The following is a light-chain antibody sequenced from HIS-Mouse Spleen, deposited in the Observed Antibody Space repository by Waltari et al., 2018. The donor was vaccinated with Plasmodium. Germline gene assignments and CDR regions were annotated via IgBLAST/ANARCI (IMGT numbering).Light chain of an antibody. CDR2: KDS. Sequence: SYELTQPPSVSVYPGQTARITRSGDEVPKQYAYWYQQKPGQAPVLVIYKDSERPSGIPERFSGSSSGTTVTLTISGVQAEDEADYYCQSADSSGTPNWVFGGGTKLTVL. CDR1: EVPKQY. V-gene: IGLV3-25*03. J-gene: IGLJ3*02. CDR3: QSADSSGTPNWV.